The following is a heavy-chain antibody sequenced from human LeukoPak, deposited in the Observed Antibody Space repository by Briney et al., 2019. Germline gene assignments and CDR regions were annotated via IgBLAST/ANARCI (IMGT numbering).Heavy chain of an antibody. V-gene: IGHV7-4-1*02. CDR1: GYTFTSYA. J-gene: IGHJ6*02. Sequence: ASVKVSCKAFGYTFTSYAMNWVRQAPGQGLEWMGWINTNTGNPTYAQGFTGRFVFSLDTSVSTAYLQISSLKAEDTAVYYYARDYSSSWYGGNYYYGMDVWGQGTTVTVSS. D-gene: IGHD6-13*01. CDR3: ARDYSSSWYGGNYYYGMDV. CDR2: INTNTGNP.